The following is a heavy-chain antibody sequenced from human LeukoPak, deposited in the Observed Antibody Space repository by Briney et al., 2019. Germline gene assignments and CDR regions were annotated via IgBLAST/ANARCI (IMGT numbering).Heavy chain of an antibody. J-gene: IGHJ6*04. V-gene: IGHV4-38-2*01. CDR2: IYHSGST. CDR1: GYSISSGYY. Sequence: PSETLSLTCAVSGYSISSGYYWGWIRQPPGKGLEWIGSIYHSGSTYYSPSLKSRVTISVDTSKNQFSLKLSSVTAADTAVYYCARADYYGSGSYYGMDVWGKGTTVTVSS. D-gene: IGHD3-10*01. CDR3: ARADYYGSGSYYGMDV.